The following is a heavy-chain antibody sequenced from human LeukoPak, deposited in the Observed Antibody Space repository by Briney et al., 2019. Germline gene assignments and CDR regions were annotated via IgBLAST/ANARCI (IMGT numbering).Heavy chain of an antibody. CDR2: IYHSGST. CDR1: GGSISSGGYY. Sequence: PSETLSLTCTVSGGSISSGGYYWSWIRQPPGKGLEWIGYIYHSGSTYYNPSLKSRVTISVDRSKNQFSLKLSSVTAADTAVYYCARGAPDQMVYALPRLFDYWGQGTLVTVSS. D-gene: IGHD2-8*01. CDR3: ARGAPDQMVYALPRLFDY. J-gene: IGHJ4*02. V-gene: IGHV4-30-2*01.